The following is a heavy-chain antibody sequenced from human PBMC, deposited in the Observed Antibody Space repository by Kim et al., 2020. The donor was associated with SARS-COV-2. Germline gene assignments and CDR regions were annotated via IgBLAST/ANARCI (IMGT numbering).Heavy chain of an antibody. V-gene: IGHV3-74*01. J-gene: IGHJ4*01. CDR1: GFTFSSYS. CDR2: LNSDGSKT. CDR3: AKDERLYLPECSGIDH. D-gene: IGHD2-15*01. Sequence: GGSLRLSCAASGFTFSSYSMHWVRQAPGKGLVWVASLNSDGSKTYYAGSVRGRFTISRDNAKKTLYLQMNSLRVEDTAVYYCAKDERLYLPECSGIDHWG.